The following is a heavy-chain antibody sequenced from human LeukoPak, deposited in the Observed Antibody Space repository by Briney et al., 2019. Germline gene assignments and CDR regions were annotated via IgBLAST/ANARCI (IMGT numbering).Heavy chain of an antibody. Sequence: PGGSLRLSCAASGFTFSSYWMSWVRQAPGKGLEGVANIKQDGSEKYYVDSVKGRFTISRDNAKNSLYLRMNSLRAEDTAVYYCARAPTIAVAGPVDYWGQGTLVAVSS. CDR2: IKQDGSEK. D-gene: IGHD6-19*01. J-gene: IGHJ4*02. CDR1: GFTFSSYW. V-gene: IGHV3-7*01. CDR3: ARAPTIAVAGPVDY.